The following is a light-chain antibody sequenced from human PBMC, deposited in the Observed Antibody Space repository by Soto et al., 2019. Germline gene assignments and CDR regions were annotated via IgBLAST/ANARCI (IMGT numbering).Light chain of an antibody. CDR3: SSYASSSSLV. V-gene: IGLV2-14*03. CDR1: SSDVGGYNY. Sequence: QSVLTQPRSVSGSPGQSVTISCTGTSSDVGGYNYVSWYQQHPDIAPKLMTYDVTNRPSGVSNRFSGSKSGNTASLTISGLQAEDEADYYCSSYASSSSLVFGTGTKVT. CDR2: DVT. J-gene: IGLJ1*01.